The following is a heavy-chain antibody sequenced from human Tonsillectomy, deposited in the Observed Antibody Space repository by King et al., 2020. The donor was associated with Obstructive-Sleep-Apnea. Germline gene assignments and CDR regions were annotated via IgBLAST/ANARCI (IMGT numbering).Heavy chain of an antibody. D-gene: IGHD6-13*01. CDR1: GFTFSNYA. J-gene: IGHJ3*02. V-gene: IGHV3-30-3*01. CDR3: ARVVSSSSWSKDAFRI. CDR2: ISYDESSK. Sequence: VQLVESGGGVVQPGRSLRLSCAASGFTFSNYAMHWVRQAPGKGLEWVAVISYDESSKYYSDSVKGRFTISRDNSKNTLDLEMNSLRAEDTAVYYCARVVSSSSWSKDAFRIWGQGTMVTVSS.